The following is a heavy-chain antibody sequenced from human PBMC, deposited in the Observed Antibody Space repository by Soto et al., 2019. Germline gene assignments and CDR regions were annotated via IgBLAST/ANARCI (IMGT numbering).Heavy chain of an antibody. CDR3: ARGDLSSAYCSGGSCYSYFDY. J-gene: IGHJ4*02. D-gene: IGHD2-15*01. CDR2: IYYSGST. V-gene: IGHV4-59*01. CDR1: GGSISSYY. Sequence: ETLSLTCTVSGGSISSYYWSWIRQPPGKGLEWIGYIYYSGSTNYNPSLKSRVTISVDTSKNQFSLKLSSVTAADTAVYYCARGDLSSAYCSGGSCYSYFDYWGQGTLVTV.